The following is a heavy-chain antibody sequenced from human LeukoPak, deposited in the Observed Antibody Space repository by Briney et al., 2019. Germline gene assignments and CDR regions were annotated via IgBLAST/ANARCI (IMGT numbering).Heavy chain of an antibody. CDR1: GYTFTSYG. CDR2: ISAYNGNT. V-gene: IGHV1-18*01. J-gene: IGHJ5*02. Sequence: ASVKVSCKASGYTFTSYGISWVRQAPGQGLEWMGWISAYNGNTNYAQKLQGRVTMTTDTSTSTAYMEPRSLRSDDTAVYYCARNHIVVVTAISGIWFDPWGQGTLVTVSS. CDR3: ARNHIVVVTAISGIWFDP. D-gene: IGHD2-21*02.